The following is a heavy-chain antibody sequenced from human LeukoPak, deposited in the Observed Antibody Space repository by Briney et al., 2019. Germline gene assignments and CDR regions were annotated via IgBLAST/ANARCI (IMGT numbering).Heavy chain of an antibody. CDR3: ARGAYCTNGVCSNWFDP. CDR2: ISSSSSYI. V-gene: IGHV3-21*01. CDR1: GFTFSSYS. J-gene: IGHJ5*02. Sequence: GGSLRLSCAASGFTFSSYSMNWVRQAPGKGLEWASSISSSSSYIYYADSVKGRFTISRDNAKNSLYLQMNSLRAEDTAVYYCARGAYCTNGVCSNWFDPWGQGTLVTVSS. D-gene: IGHD2-8*01.